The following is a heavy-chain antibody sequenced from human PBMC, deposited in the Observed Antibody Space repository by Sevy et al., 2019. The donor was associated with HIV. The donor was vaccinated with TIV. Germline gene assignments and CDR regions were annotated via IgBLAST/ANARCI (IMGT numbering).Heavy chain of an antibody. CDR1: GGTFTTSG. J-gene: IGHJ4*02. D-gene: IGHD6-19*01. Sequence: ASVKVSCKASGGTFTTSGISWVRQVPGQGLEWMGGIIPILVTTNYAQRFQYRVTITADESTKTAYMELSSLRSEDTAVYYCARGGGNGWYYFDYWGQATSVTVSS. CDR2: IIPILVTT. V-gene: IGHV1-69*13. CDR3: ARGGGNGWYYFDY.